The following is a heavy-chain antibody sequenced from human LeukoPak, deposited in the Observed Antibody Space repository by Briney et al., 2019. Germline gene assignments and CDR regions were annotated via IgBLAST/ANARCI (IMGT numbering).Heavy chain of an antibody. J-gene: IGHJ6*03. D-gene: IGHD2-2*01. CDR3: ARGPLYCSSTSCYSPGYYYYYMDV. Sequence: SVKVSCKASGGTFGSYAISWVRQAPGQGLEWMGGIIPIFGTANYAQKFQGRVTITTDESTSTAYMELSSLRSEDTAVYYCARGPLYCSSTSCYSPGYYYYYMDVWGKGTTVTVSS. CDR1: GGTFGSYA. V-gene: IGHV1-69*05. CDR2: IIPIFGTA.